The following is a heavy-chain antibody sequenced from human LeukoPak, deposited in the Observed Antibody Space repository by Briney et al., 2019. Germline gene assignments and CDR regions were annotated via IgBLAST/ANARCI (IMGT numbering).Heavy chain of an antibody. J-gene: IGHJ4*02. V-gene: IGHV1-2*02. Sequence: ASVKVSCKTSGYTFTDYYMHWVRQAPGQGLEWMGWINPNSGGTNYAQKFQGRVTMTRDTSISTAYMELSRLRSDDTAVYYCAATYYYDSSGLDYWGQGTLVTVSS. CDR1: GYTFTDYY. D-gene: IGHD3-22*01. CDR3: AATYYYDSSGLDY. CDR2: INPNSGGT.